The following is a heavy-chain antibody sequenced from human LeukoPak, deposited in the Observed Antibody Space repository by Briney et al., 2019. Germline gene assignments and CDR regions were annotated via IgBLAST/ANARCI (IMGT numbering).Heavy chain of an antibody. CDR3: VRGSWGSWPYFDY. CDR1: GGSFSGYY. V-gene: IGHV4-34*01. J-gene: IGHJ4*02. CDR2: INHSGST. D-gene: IGHD6-13*01. Sequence: SETLSLTCAVYGGSFSGYYWSWIRQPPGKGLEWIGEINHSGSTNYNPSLKSRVTISVDTSKNQFSLKLSSVTAADTAVYYCVRGSWGSWPYFDYWGQGTLVTVSS.